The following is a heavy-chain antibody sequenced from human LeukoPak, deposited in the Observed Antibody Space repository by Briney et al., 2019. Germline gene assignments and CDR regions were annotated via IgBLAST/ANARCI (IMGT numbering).Heavy chain of an antibody. CDR1: GGTFSSYA. D-gene: IGHD2-2*01. Sequence: GASVKVSCKASGGTFSSYAISWVRQAPGQGLEWMGGIIPIFGTANYAQKFQGRVTITADESTSTAYMELSSLRSEDTAAYYCARGIVVVPAVAPGFDYWGQGTLVTVSS. CDR2: IIPIFGTA. J-gene: IGHJ4*02. V-gene: IGHV1-69*13. CDR3: ARGIVVVPAVAPGFDY.